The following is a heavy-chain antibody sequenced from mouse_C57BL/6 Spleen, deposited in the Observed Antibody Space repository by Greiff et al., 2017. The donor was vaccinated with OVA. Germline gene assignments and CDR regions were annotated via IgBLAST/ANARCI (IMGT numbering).Heavy chain of an antibody. V-gene: IGHV14-4*01. CDR1: GFNIKDDY. CDR3: TRDYYGSSYLFDY. J-gene: IGHJ2*01. CDR2: IDPENGDT. Sequence: VQLKQSGAELVRPGASVKLSCTASGFNIKDDYMHWVKQRPEQGLEWIGWIDPENGDTEYASKFQGKATITADTSSNTAYLQLSSLTSEDTAVYYCTRDYYGSSYLFDYWGQGTTLTVSS. D-gene: IGHD1-1*01.